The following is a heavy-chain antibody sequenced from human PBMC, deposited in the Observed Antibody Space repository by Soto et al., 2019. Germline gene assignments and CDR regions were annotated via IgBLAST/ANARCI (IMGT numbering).Heavy chain of an antibody. D-gene: IGHD3-10*01. CDR2: IYTSGST. CDR1: GGSISSYY. Sequence: QVQLQESGPGLVKPSETLSLTCTVSGGSISSYYWSWIRQPAGKGLEWIGRIYTSGSTNYNPSLRGRVTMPVDTPKNQFPVKLSSVPAADTAVYYCGRDRLMAPSPGGDYSYGMDVGAQGTTFTVSS. J-gene: IGHJ6*02. V-gene: IGHV4-4*07. CDR3: GRDRLMAPSPGGDYSYGMDV.